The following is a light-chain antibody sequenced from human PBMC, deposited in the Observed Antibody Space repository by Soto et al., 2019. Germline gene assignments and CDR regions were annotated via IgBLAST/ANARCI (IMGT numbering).Light chain of an antibody. CDR2: DAS. V-gene: IGKV1-33*01. CDR3: QQYHSLPIT. J-gene: IGKJ5*01. CDR1: QDTDNF. Sequence: DIQLTPSPSSRSASLAHRVSLTCQASQDTDNFLNSYQHQPGAAPNLLIYDASTLAPGVPSRFSGTESGADFTFTISSLQPEDIATYYCQQYHSLPITFGPGTRLE.